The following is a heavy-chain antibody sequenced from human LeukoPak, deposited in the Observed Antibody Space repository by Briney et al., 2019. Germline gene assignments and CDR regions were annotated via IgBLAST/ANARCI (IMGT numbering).Heavy chain of an antibody. Sequence: SETLSLTCTVSGGSISSSSHYWGWIRQPPGKGLEWIGSMYYSGSTYYNPSLKSRVTTSVDTSKNQFSLKLSSVTAADTAVYYCARVGGVTMIVVLIGDGLDIWGQGTMVTVSS. CDR1: GGSISSSSHY. V-gene: IGHV4-39*07. D-gene: IGHD3-22*01. J-gene: IGHJ3*02. CDR2: MYYSGST. CDR3: ARVGGVTMIVVLIGDGLDI.